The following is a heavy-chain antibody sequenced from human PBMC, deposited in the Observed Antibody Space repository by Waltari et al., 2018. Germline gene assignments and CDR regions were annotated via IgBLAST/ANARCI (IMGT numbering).Heavy chain of an antibody. Sequence: QVQLVESGGGAVQPGRSVRLSCAATGFTFSSYAMHWVRQAPGKWLEWVAVISYNGNDKYYTDSVKGRFTISRDNSKNTLYLQMNSLRPEDTAVYYCAKVPGTSQLYYLDNWGQGTLVTVSS. J-gene: IGHJ4*02. D-gene: IGHD1-1*01. V-gene: IGHV3-30*18. CDR2: ISYNGNDK. CDR1: GFTFSSYA. CDR3: AKVPGTSQLYYLDN.